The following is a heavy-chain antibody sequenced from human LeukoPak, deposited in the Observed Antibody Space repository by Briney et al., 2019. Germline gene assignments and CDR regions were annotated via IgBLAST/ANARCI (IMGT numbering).Heavy chain of an antibody. V-gene: IGHV7-4-1*02. D-gene: IGHD3-3*01. CDR2: INTNTGNP. CDR3: ARVNFWSGYPHPNWFDP. CDR1: GYTFTSYA. J-gene: IGHJ5*02. Sequence: ASLKVSCKASGYTFTSYAMNWVRQAPGQGLEWMGWINTNTGNPTYAQGFTGRFVFSLDTSVSTAYLQISSLKAEDTAVYYCARVNFWSGYPHPNWFDPWGQGTLVTVSS.